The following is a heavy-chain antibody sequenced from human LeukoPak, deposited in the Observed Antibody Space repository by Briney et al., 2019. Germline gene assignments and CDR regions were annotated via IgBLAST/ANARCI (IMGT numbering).Heavy chain of an antibody. J-gene: IGHJ1*01. CDR3: AKGDMTTVTPGDFQH. CDR2: ISGSGGST. D-gene: IGHD4-17*01. V-gene: IGHV3-23*01. Sequence: GGSLRLSCAASGFTFGNSAMSWVRQAPGKGLEWVSSISGSGGSTYYADSVRGRFTISRDNSKNTLYLQMNSLRVEDTAIYYCAKGDMTTVTPGDFQHWGQGTLVTVSS. CDR1: GFTFGNSA.